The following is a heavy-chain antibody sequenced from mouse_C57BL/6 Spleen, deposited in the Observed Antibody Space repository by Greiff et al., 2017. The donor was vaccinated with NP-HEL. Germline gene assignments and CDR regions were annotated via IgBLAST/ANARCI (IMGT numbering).Heavy chain of an antibody. V-gene: IGHV2-3*01. CDR1: GFSLTSYG. CDR2: IWGDGST. J-gene: IGHJ4*01. CDR3: AKMFYYYGSSVRFYYYAMDY. D-gene: IGHD1-1*01. Sequence: QLQQSGPGLVAPSQSLSITCTVSGFSLTSYGVSWVRQPPGKGLEWLGVIWGDGSTNYHSALISRLSISKDNSQRQVFLKLNSLPTDDTATYYCAKMFYYYGSSVRFYYYAMDYWGQGTSVTVSS.